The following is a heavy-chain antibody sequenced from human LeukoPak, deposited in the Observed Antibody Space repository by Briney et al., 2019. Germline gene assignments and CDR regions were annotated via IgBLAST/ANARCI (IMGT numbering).Heavy chain of an antibody. CDR3: ARDPRSSQGYFDY. D-gene: IGHD6-13*01. V-gene: IGHV3-21*01. CDR1: GFTFSSYS. J-gene: IGHJ4*02. CDR2: ISSSSSYI. Sequence: PGGSLRHSCAASGFTFSSYSRNWVRQAPGKGLEWVSSISSSSSYIYYADSVKGRFTISRDNAKNSLYLQMNSLRAEDTAVYYCARDPRSSQGYFDYWGQGTLVTVSS.